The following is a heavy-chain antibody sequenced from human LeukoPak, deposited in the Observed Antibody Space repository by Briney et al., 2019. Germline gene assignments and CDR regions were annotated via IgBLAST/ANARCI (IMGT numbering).Heavy chain of an antibody. CDR3: ARSYYDILGAFDY. CDR1: GGTFSSYA. CDR2: IIPIFGTA. D-gene: IGHD3-9*01. Sequence: SVKVSCKASGGTFSSYAISWVRQAPGQGLEWMGGIIPIFGTANYAQKFQGRVTITADASTSTAYMELSSLRSEDTAVHYCARSYYDILGAFDYWGQGTLVTVSS. J-gene: IGHJ4*02. V-gene: IGHV1-69*13.